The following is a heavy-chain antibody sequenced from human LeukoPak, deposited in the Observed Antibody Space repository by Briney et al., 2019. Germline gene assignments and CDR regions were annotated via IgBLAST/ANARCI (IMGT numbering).Heavy chain of an antibody. J-gene: IGHJ4*02. V-gene: IGHV3-21*01. CDR3: AREFEYSTSGAGY. CDR1: GFPFSGYS. CDR2: MSILSGIT. Sequence: GGSLRLSRAGSGFPFSGYSMNWVRQTPGKGLEWVSSMSILSGITYYAESVKGPFTVSRDNAKNLLHLQMNSLRVEDTAIYYCAREFEYSTSGAGYWGQGTLVTVSS. D-gene: IGHD6-6*01.